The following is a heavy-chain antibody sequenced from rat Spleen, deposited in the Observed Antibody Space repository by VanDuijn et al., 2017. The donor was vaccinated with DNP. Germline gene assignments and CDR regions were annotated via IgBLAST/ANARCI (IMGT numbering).Heavy chain of an antibody. J-gene: IGHJ2*01. V-gene: IGHV5S10*01. CDR3: TTDNYSAPFDY. Sequence: EVQLVESGGDLVQPGRSLKLSCADSGFSFSDYNMAWVRQAPKKGLEWVATIIYDGSRTYYRDSVKGRFTISTDNAKNTLYLQMDSLRSEDTATYYCTTDNYSAPFDYWGQGVMVTVSS. CDR2: IIYDGSRT. D-gene: IGHD1-8*01. CDR1: GFSFSDYN.